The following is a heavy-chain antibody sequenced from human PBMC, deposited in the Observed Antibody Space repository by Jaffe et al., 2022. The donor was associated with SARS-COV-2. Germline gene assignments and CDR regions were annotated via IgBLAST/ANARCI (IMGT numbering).Heavy chain of an antibody. V-gene: IGHV3-48*03. CDR3: AREGVYGEYI. Sequence: DVQLVESGGGLAQPGGSLRISCATSGFTFNTYEMNWVRQAPGKGLEWISYISSDGTTIYYADSVKGRFTVSRDNAKNSLFLQMSSLRAEDTATYYCAREGVYGEYIWGQGTLLIVSS. CDR1: GFTFNTYE. CDR2: ISSDGTTI. J-gene: IGHJ4*02. D-gene: IGHD4-17*01.